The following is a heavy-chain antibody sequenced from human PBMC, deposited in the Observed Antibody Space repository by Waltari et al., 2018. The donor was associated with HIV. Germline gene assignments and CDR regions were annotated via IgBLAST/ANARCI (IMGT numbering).Heavy chain of an antibody. J-gene: IGHJ6*02. D-gene: IGHD1-26*01. V-gene: IGHV4-59*01. CDR2: IYNSGST. CDR1: GGSLSTYY. Sequence: QMQLQESGPGLVKPSETLSLTCTVSGGSLSTYYWSWIRQPPGKGLEWIGFIYNSGSTNYNPSLKSRVTISVDTSKNQFSLRLSSVTAADTAVYYCARGPDAYSGSYFHYGMDVWGQGTTVTVSS. CDR3: ARGPDAYSGSYFHYGMDV.